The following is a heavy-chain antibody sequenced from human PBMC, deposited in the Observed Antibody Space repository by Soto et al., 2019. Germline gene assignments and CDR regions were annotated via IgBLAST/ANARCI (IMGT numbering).Heavy chain of an antibody. V-gene: IGHV6-1*01. J-gene: IGHJ4*02. Sequence: PSQTLSLTCAISGDSVSSNTAAWNWIRQSPSRGLEWLGRTYYRSKWYNDYAVSVKSRITINPDTSKNQFSLHLNSVTPEDTALDDCVRDVGFDFDDWGLGTLVTVSA. CDR1: GDSVSSNTAA. CDR2: TYYRSKWYN. CDR3: VRDVGFDFDD. D-gene: IGHD1-26*01.